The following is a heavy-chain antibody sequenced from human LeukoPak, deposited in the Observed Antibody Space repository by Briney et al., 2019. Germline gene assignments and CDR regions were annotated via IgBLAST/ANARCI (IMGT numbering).Heavy chain of an antibody. CDR2: INHSGST. CDR1: GGSFSGYY. D-gene: IGHD6-13*01. Sequence: SETLSLTCAVYGGSFSGYYWSWIRQPPGKGLEWIGEINHSGSTNYNPSLKSRVTISVDTSKNQFSLKLSSVTAADTAVYYCARGGDSSSYYGDYWGQGTLVTVSS. J-gene: IGHJ4*02. CDR3: ARGGDSSSYYGDY. V-gene: IGHV4-34*01.